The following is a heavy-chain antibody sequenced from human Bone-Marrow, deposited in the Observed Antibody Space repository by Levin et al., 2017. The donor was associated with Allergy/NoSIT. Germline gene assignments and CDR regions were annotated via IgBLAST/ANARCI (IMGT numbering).Heavy chain of an antibody. CDR2: INANGGRT. V-gene: IGHV1-46*01. J-gene: IGHJ4*02. CDR1: GYTFTSDY. CDR3: AGGPDHQRY. D-gene: IGHD2-15*01. Sequence: ASVKVSCKASGYTFTSDYMHWVRQAPGQGLEWMGIINANGGRTSYAQKFQGRVTMTRDTSTSTVYMELSSLRSEDTAVYYCAGGPDHQRYWGQGTLVTVSS.